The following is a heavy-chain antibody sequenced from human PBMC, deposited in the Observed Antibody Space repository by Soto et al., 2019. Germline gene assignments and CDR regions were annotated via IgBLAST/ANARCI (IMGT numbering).Heavy chain of an antibody. CDR1: GGSISSSSYY. V-gene: IGHV4-39*01. CDR3: ARHLPLHFWSEPRSGDETPFDY. D-gene: IGHD3-10*01. CDR2: IYYSGST. Sequence: QLQLQESGPGLVKPSETLSLTCTVSGGSISSSSYYWGWTSQPPGKGLEWIGSIYYSGSTYYKPSLKSRVTISLDTSKNQFSLKLSSVTAADTAVYYCARHLPLHFWSEPRSGDETPFDYWGQGTLVTVSA. J-gene: IGHJ4*02.